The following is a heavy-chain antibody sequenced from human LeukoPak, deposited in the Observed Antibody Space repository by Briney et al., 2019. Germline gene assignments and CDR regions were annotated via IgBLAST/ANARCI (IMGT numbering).Heavy chain of an antibody. D-gene: IGHD1-26*01. CDR1: VFTFSDYY. CDR2: ISSSSSYT. Sequence: KPGGSLRLSCSASVFTFSDYYMSWIRQAPGKGLEWVSYISSSSSYTNCADSVKGRFTISRDNAKNSLYLQMNSLRADDTAVYYCARSGSHDYWGQGTLVTVSS. CDR3: ARSGSHDY. V-gene: IGHV3-11*03. J-gene: IGHJ4*02.